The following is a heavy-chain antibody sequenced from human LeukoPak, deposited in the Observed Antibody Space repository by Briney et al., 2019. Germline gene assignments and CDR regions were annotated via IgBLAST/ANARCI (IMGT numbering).Heavy chain of an antibody. Sequence: PSETLSLTCTVSGGSISSGDYYWSWIRQPPGKGLEWIGYIYYSGSTYYNPSLKSRVTISVDTSKNQFSLKLSSVTAADTAVYYCARDIYCSSTSFYPDAFDIWGQGTMVIVSS. J-gene: IGHJ3*02. CDR2: IYYSGST. D-gene: IGHD2-2*01. V-gene: IGHV4-30-4*08. CDR3: ARDIYCSSTSFYPDAFDI. CDR1: GGSISSGDYY.